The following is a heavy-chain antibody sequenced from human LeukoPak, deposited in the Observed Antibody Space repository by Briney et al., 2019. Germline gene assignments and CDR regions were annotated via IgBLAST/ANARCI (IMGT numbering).Heavy chain of an antibody. CDR1: GFTFSSYS. J-gene: IGHJ4*02. D-gene: IGHD6-13*01. Sequence: GGSLRLSCAASGFTFSSYSMNWVRQAPGKGLDWVSSISSSSSYIYYADSVKGRFTISRDNAKNSLYLQMNSLRVEDTAVHYCAGDSSNWNIDYWGQGTPVTVSS. CDR2: ISSSSSYI. CDR3: AGDSSNWNIDY. V-gene: IGHV3-21*01.